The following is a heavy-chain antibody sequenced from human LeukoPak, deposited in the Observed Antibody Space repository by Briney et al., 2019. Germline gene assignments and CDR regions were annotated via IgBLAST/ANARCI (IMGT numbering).Heavy chain of an antibody. CDR1: GFTFSDYY. V-gene: IGHV3-11*04. CDR3: AREAREKLNWFDP. J-gene: IGHJ5*02. CDR2: ISSSGSTI. D-gene: IGHD6-6*01. Sequence: GGSLRLSCAAYGFTFSDYYMSWIRQAPGKGLEWVSYISSSGSTIYYADSVKGRFTISRDNAKNSLYLQMNSLRAEDTAVYYCAREAREKLNWFDPWGQGTLVTVSS.